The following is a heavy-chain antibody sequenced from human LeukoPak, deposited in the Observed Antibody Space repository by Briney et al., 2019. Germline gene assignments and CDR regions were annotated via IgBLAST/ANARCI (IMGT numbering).Heavy chain of an antibody. V-gene: IGHV4-39*01. D-gene: IGHD3-9*01. CDR2: IYYSGST. CDR3: ARHARWILTGYPDY. J-gene: IGHJ4*02. CDR1: GGSISSYY. Sequence: SETLSLTCTVSGGSISSYYWGWIRQPPGKGLEWIGSIYYSGSTYYNPSLRSRVTISVDTSKNQFSLRLSSVTAADTAVYYCARHARWILTGYPDYWGQGTLVTVSS.